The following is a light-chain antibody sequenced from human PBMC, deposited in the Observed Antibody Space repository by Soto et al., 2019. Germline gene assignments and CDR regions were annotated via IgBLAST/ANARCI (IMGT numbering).Light chain of an antibody. Sequence: QSVLTQPPSVSAAPGQKVTISCSGSSSNIGNNYVSWYQQLPGTAPKLLIYDNNKRPSGIPDRFSGSKSGTSATPGITGLQTGDEADYYCGTWDSGLSAVVFGGGTKLTVL. CDR1: SSNIGNNY. CDR2: DNN. J-gene: IGLJ2*01. CDR3: GTWDSGLSAVV. V-gene: IGLV1-51*01.